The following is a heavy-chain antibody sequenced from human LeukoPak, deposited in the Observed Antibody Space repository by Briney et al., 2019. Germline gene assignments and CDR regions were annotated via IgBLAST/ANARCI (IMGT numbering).Heavy chain of an antibody. J-gene: IGHJ4*02. CDR2: IYYNGGT. Sequence: SETLSLTCTVSGGPISSYYWSWIRQPPGKGLEWIGYIYYNGGTNYNPSLKSRVTISLDTSKKQFSLKLRSVTTADTAMYYCARGGGGRANYLGFGYWGQGTLVIVSS. V-gene: IGHV4-59*01. CDR1: GGPISSYY. CDR3: ARGGGGRANYLGFGY. D-gene: IGHD3-16*01.